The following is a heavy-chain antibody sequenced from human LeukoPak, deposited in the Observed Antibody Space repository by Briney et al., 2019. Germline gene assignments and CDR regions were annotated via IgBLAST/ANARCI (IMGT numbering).Heavy chain of an antibody. D-gene: IGHD2-15*01. CDR1: GFTFNRYN. Sequence: GGSLRLSCAASGFTFNRYNMNWVRRAPGKGLEWVSSISTSSSYIYYADSVRGRFTISRDNAKNSMYLQMNSLRAEDTAVYSCARGADGVSSNSRGWFDPWGQGTLVTVSS. CDR3: ARGADGVSSNSRGWFDP. V-gene: IGHV3-21*01. J-gene: IGHJ5*02. CDR2: ISTSSSYI.